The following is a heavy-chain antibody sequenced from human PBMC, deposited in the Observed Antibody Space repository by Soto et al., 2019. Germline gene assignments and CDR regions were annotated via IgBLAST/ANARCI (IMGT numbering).Heavy chain of an antibody. CDR1: GYTFTSFT. D-gene: IGHD3-10*01. J-gene: IGHJ6*02. Sequence: ASVKVSCKASGYTFTSFTMHWVRQAPGQGLEWKGLINLSGGSTTHAQKLPGIVTMTRDTSTSPVYMELSSLRAEDTAVYYCGRERGDITFEYYYYCVDVWGQGATVTVS. V-gene: IGHV1-46*04. CDR2: INLSGGST. CDR3: GRERGDITFEYYYYCVDV.